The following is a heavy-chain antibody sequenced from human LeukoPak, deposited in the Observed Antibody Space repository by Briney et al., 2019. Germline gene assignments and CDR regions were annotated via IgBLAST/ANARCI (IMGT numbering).Heavy chain of an antibody. J-gene: IGHJ4*02. CDR3: ASRYSSSWYYGLTGFDY. Sequence: SVKVSCKASGYTFTSYAMNWVRQAPGQGLEWMGGIIPIFGTANYAQRFQGRVTITADKSTSTAYMELSSLRSEDTAVYYCASRYSSSWYYGLTGFDYWGQGTLVTVSS. D-gene: IGHD6-13*01. CDR1: GYTFTSYA. CDR2: IIPIFGTA. V-gene: IGHV1-69*06.